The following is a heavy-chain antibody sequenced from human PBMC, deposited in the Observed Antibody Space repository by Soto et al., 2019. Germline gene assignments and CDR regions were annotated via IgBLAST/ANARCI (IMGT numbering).Heavy chain of an antibody. J-gene: IGHJ4*02. Sequence: QVQLQESGPGLVKPSPTLSLTCTVSGGSLSGGGCYWRWIRQPPGQGLEWIGYIYYSGSTYPNPSLKCRVTIAVDTSKNQFSLKLSSVTAADTAVYYCARGETTVTKTSFDYWGQGTLVTVSS. CDR2: IYYSGST. CDR1: GGSLSGGGCY. D-gene: IGHD4-17*01. V-gene: IGHV4-31*03. CDR3: ARGETTVTKTSFDY.